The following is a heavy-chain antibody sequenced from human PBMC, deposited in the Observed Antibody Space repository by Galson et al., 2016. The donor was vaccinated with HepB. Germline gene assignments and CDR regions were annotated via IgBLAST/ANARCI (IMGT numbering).Heavy chain of an antibody. Sequence: SETLSLTCAVSGDSITSSGYSWVWIRQPPGKGLQWIGSLYYSGTTFYNPSLRSRVTISVDTSKNQFSLRLHSVTAADTAAYYFARGSNPSLRGEGYYFQHWGQGTLVTVSS. V-gene: IGHV4-39*07. CDR3: ARGSNPSLRGEGYYFQH. J-gene: IGHJ1*01. CDR2: LYYSGTT. CDR1: GDSITSSGYS. D-gene: IGHD2-15*01.